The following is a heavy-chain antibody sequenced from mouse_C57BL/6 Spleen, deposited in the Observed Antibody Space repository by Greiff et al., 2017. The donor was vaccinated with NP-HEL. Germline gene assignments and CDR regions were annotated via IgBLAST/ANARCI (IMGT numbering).Heavy chain of an antibody. CDR2: ISSGGDYI. J-gene: IGHJ4*01. D-gene: IGHD2-5*01. Sequence: EVQVVESGEGLVKPGGSLKLSCAASGFTFSSYAMSWVRQTPEKRLEWVAYISSGGDYIYYADTVKGRFTISRDNARNTLYLQMSSLKSEDTAMYYCTRDRSNYVLYAMDYWGQGTSVTVSS. CDR1: GFTFSSYA. CDR3: TRDRSNYVLYAMDY. V-gene: IGHV5-9-1*02.